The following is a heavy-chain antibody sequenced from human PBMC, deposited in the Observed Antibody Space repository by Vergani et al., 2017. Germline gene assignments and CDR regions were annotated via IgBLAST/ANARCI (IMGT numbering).Heavy chain of an antibody. J-gene: IGHJ6*02. V-gene: IGHV1-69*11. CDR2: IIPSLATT. CDR1: GGTFSSYA. D-gene: IGHD3-10*01. Sequence: QVQLVQSGAEVKKPGSSVKVSCKASGGTFSSYALNWVRQAPGQGLEWMGSIIPSLATTIYAQKFQGRVTITADESTSTAYMELSSLKSEDTAVYYCARAALILSPGYGSGRDYYYGMDVWGQGTTVTVSS. CDR3: ARAALILSPGYGSGRDYYYGMDV.